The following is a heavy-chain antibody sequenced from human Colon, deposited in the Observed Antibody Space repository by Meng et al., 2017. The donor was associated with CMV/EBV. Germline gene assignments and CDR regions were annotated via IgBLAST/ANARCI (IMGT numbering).Heavy chain of an antibody. CDR1: GYSFTDYY. CDR2: INPNTGVT. D-gene: IGHD2-15*01. J-gene: IGHJ6*02. V-gene: IGHV1-2*02. CDR3: AKAVAASDYYYRGMDV. Sequence: ASVKVSCKSSGYSFTDYYVHWVRQAPGQGLGWVGWINPNTGVTSYAQKFQGRVTMTRDTSITTAYMELTRLTSDDTAIYYCAKAVAASDYYYRGMDVWGQGTTVTVSS.